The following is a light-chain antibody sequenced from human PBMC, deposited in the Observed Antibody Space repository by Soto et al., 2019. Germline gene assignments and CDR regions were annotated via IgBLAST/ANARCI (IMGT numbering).Light chain of an antibody. J-gene: IGKJ1*01. CDR2: EAS. CDR1: QSVSIW. Sequence: DIQMTQSPPTLSASVGDRVAITCRASQSVSIWVAWYQRKPGKAPRLLIYEASTLESGVPSRFSGSGSGTEFSLTISSLQSDDFATYYCHQYQAFSTFGPGTKVDIK. V-gene: IGKV1-5*01. CDR3: HQYQAFST.